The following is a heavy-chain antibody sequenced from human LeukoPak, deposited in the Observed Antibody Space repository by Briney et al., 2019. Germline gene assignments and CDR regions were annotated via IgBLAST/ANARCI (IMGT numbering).Heavy chain of an antibody. D-gene: IGHD3-9*01. CDR2: ISGSGGST. Sequence: PGGSLRPSCAASGFTFSSYAMSWVRQAPGKGLEWVSAISGSGGSTYYADSVKGRFTISRDNSKNTLYLQMNSLRAEDTAVYYCAKDHLVSYYDILTGYYYFDYWGQGTLVTVSS. V-gene: IGHV3-23*01. CDR3: AKDHLVSYYDILTGYYYFDY. CDR1: GFTFSSYA. J-gene: IGHJ4*02.